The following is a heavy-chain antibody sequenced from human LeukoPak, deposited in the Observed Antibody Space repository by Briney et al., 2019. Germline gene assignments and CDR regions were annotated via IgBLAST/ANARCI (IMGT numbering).Heavy chain of an antibody. CDR1: GFTFSSYS. V-gene: IGHV3-21*01. CDR2: ISSSSSYI. CDR3: ARGRYDSSGYGDY. Sequence: PGGSLRLSCAASGFTFSSYSMNWVRQAPGKGLEWVSSISSSSSYIYYADSVKGRFTISRDNAKNSLYLQMNSLRAEDTAVYYCARGRYDSSGYGDYWGQGTLVTVSS. J-gene: IGHJ4*02. D-gene: IGHD3-22*01.